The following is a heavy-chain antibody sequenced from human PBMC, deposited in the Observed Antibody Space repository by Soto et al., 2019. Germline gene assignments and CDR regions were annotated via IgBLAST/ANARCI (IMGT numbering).Heavy chain of an antibody. V-gene: IGHV5-10-1*01. CDR1: GYSFAGYW. CDR2: IDPSDSQT. Sequence: GESLQISCKGSGYSFAGYWITWVRQKPGKGLEWMGRIDPSDSQTYYSPSFRGHVTISVTKSITTVFLQWSSLRASDTAMYYCARKIYDSDTGPNFQYYFDSWGQGTPVTASS. CDR3: ARKIYDSDTGPNFQYYFDS. J-gene: IGHJ4*02. D-gene: IGHD3-22*01.